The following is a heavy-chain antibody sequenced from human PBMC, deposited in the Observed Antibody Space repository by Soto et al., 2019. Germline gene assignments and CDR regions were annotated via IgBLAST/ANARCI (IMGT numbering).Heavy chain of an antibody. D-gene: IGHD2-15*01. J-gene: IGHJ5*02. CDR2: IYYSGST. V-gene: IGHV4-39*01. Sequence: QLQLQESGPGLVKPSETLSLTCTVSGGSISSSSYYWGWIRQPPGKGLEWIGSIYYSGSTYYNPSLKSRVTISVDTSKNQFSLKLSSVTAADTAVYYCARRPHTVVTRWVSSVWFDPWGQGTLVTVSS. CDR3: ARRPHTVVTRWVSSVWFDP. CDR1: GGSISSSSYY.